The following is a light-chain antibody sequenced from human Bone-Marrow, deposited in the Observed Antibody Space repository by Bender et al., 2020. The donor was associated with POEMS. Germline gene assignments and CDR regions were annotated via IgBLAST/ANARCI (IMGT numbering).Light chain of an antibody. V-gene: IGLV2-11*01. Sequence: QSALTQPRSVSGSPGQSVTISCTGTRSDVGGYTYVSWYQQHPGKVPILMIYDGDKRPSGVPDRFSGSKSGNTASLTISGLQPEDEADYYCSSYTDRGTNTVIFGGGTRLTVL. CDR2: DGD. CDR1: RSDVGGYTY. CDR3: SSYTDRGTNTVI. J-gene: IGLJ2*01.